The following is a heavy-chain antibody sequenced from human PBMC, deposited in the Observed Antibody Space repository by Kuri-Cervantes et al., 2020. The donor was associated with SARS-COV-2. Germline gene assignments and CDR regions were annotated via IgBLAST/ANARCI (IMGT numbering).Heavy chain of an antibody. D-gene: IGHD6-19*01. Sequence: SQTLSLTCGVYGGSFSNFHWNWVRQPPGKGLEWIGEINYSGTTNYNPSLKSRVTISVDTSKNQFSLNLTSVTAADTAVYYCARLRRHNNGWFATGYYMDVWGKGTTLTVSS. V-gene: IGHV4-34*01. CDR2: INYSGTT. CDR1: GGSFSNFH. J-gene: IGHJ6*03. CDR3: ARLRRHNNGWFATGYYMDV.